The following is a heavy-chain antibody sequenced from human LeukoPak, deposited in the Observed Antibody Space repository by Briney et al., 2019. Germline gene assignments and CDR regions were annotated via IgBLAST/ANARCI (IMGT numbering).Heavy chain of an antibody. D-gene: IGHD5-18*01. CDR2: ISSSGSTI. V-gene: IGHV3-11*04. Sequence: GGSLRLSCAASGFTFSDYYMSWIRQAPGKGLEWVSYISSSGSTIYYADSVKGRFTISRDNAKNSLYLQMNSLRAEDTAVYYCAKDQLWIQLWFFDYWGQGTLVTVSS. CDR3: AKDQLWIQLWFFDY. CDR1: GFTFSDYY. J-gene: IGHJ4*02.